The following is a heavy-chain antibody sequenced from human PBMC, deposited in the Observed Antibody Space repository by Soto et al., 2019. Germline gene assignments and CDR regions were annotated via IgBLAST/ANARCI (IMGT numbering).Heavy chain of an antibody. Sequence: QVQLQESGPGLVRPSQTLSLTCTVSGDSISSADYYWSWIRQTPGKGLELIGHIFYSGTTYYNPSLKSRLTISVDTSKNHFSLRLTSVTAADTDVYYCARDLWVEPELYYYGMDVWGQGTKVTVSS. J-gene: IGHJ6*02. CDR1: GDSISSADYY. D-gene: IGHD1-1*01. V-gene: IGHV4-30-4*01. CDR3: ARDLWVEPELYYYGMDV. CDR2: IFYSGTT.